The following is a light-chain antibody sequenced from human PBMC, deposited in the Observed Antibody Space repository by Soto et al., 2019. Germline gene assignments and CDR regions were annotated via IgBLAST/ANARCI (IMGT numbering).Light chain of an antibody. J-gene: IGKJ4*01. Sequence: IVLTQSPSTLSLTPGERATLSCRASQSVSNNLVWYQRKPGQSPRLLIYDSFNRATGVPARFSGSGSGTDFTLTISSLEPEDFAVYYCQQRANWPLTFGGGTKVDIK. CDR3: QQRANWPLT. CDR2: DSF. V-gene: IGKV3-11*01. CDR1: QSVSNN.